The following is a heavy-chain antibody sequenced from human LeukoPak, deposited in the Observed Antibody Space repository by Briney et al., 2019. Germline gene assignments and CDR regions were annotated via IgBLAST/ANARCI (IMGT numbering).Heavy chain of an antibody. D-gene: IGHD2-2*01. J-gene: IGHJ4*02. CDR1: GFTFSSYS. CDR2: ISSSTSYT. CDR3: AKGGEYQPPGDY. V-gene: IGHV3-21*04. Sequence: GGSLRLSCAASGFTFSSYSMNWVRQAPGKGLECVSSISSSTSYTYYADSVKGRFTISRDNSKNTLYLQMNSLRAEDTAIYYCAKGGEYQPPGDYWGQGTLVTVSS.